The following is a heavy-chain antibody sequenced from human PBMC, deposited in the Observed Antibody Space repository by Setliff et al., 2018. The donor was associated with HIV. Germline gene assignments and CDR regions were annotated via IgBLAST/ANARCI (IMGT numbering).Heavy chain of an antibody. D-gene: IGHD3-16*02. CDR3: VRDGIIRTTRVFDY. Sequence: ASVKVSCKASGYIFLGYDISWVRQAPGQGLEWRGWIDVNKGDTNYAEEFQGRVTLTTDTSTNTAYMEVRSLTSDDTAVYYCVRDGIIRTTRVFDYWGQGTLVTVSS. CDR2: IDVNKGDT. J-gene: IGHJ4*02. V-gene: IGHV1-18*04. CDR1: GYIFLGYD.